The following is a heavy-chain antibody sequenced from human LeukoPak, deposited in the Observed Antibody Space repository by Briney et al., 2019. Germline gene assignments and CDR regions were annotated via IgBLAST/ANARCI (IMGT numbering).Heavy chain of an antibody. V-gene: IGHV1-69*04. CDR2: IIPILGIA. Sequence: SLKVSCKASGVTFSSYAISWVRQAPGQGLEWMGRIIPILGIANYAQKFQGRVTITADKSTSTAYMELSSLSSEDTAVYYCARVRGRHCSGGSCYLDYWGQGALVTVSS. D-gene: IGHD2-15*01. CDR1: GVTFSSYA. CDR3: ARVRGRHCSGGSCYLDY. J-gene: IGHJ4*02.